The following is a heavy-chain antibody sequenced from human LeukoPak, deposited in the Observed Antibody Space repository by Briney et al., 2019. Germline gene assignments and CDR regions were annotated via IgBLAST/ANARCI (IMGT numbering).Heavy chain of an antibody. J-gene: IGHJ6*02. D-gene: IGHD3-9*01. CDR2: IYSGGST. Sequence: GGSLRLSCAASGFTVSSNYMSWVRQAPGKGLEWVSVIYSGGSTYYADSVKGRFTISRDNPKNTLYLQMNSLRAEDTAVYYCARDQTGPMGYYYYGMDVWGQGTTVTVSS. V-gene: IGHV3-66*01. CDR3: ARDQTGPMGYYYYGMDV. CDR1: GFTVSSNY.